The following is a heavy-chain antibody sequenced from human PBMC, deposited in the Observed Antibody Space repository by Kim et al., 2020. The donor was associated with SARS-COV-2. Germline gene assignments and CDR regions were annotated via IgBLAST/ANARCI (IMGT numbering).Heavy chain of an antibody. D-gene: IGHD1-26*01. J-gene: IGHJ1*01. V-gene: IGHV3-23*01. CDR2: ISGSGGST. CDR3: AKVAGWGLRYFQI. CDR1: GFTFSSYA. Sequence: GGSLRLSCAASGFTFSSYAMSWVRQAPGKGLEWVSAISGSGGSTYYADSVKGRFTISGDNSKNTLYLQMNSLRAEDTAIYYCAKVAGWGLRYFQIWGEGTLLTVSS.